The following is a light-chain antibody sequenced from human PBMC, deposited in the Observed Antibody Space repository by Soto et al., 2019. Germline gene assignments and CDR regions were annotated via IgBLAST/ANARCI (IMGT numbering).Light chain of an antibody. CDR1: SSDVGGYNY. V-gene: IGLV2-14*04. CDR3: NSYTTRSTYV. J-gene: IGLJ1*01. Sequence: GYSSHLGSLPIIKKKTSSDVGGYNYVSWYQQHPGKAPKLMIYDVSNRPSGVSNRFSGSKSGNTASLTISGLQAEDEADYYCNSYTTRSTYVFVTVTKVTVL. CDR2: DVS.